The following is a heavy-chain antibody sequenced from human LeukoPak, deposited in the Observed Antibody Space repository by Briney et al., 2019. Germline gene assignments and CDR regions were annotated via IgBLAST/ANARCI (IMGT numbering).Heavy chain of an antibody. CDR3: ARDNWNLHYFDY. CDR2: IYYSGST. CDR1: GCSISSYY. J-gene: IGHJ4*02. V-gene: IGHV4-59*01. D-gene: IGHD1-20*01. Sequence: PSETLSLTGTVSGCSISSYYWSWIRQPPGKGLEWIGYIYYSGSTNYNPALKSRVTISVDNSKNQFSLKLSSVTAADTAVYYCARDNWNLHYFDYWGQGTLVTVSS.